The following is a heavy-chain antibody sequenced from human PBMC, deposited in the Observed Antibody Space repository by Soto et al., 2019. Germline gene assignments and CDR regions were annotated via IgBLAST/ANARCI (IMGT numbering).Heavy chain of an antibody. CDR2: ISAYNGNT. J-gene: IGHJ5*02. D-gene: IGHD3-22*01. CDR3: ARDYYYDSSGYYYYYWFDP. V-gene: IGHV1-18*01. Sequence: VKVSCKASGYTFTSYGISWVRQAPGQGLEWMGWISAYNGNTNYAQKLQGRVTMTTDTSTSTAYMELRSLRSDDTAVYYCARDYYYDSSGYYYYYWFDPRGQGTLVTVSS. CDR1: GYTFTSYG.